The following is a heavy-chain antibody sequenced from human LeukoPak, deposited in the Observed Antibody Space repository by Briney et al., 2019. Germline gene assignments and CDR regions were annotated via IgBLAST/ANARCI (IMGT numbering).Heavy chain of an antibody. J-gene: IGHJ4*02. CDR3: AKHTGGYCSSPPDF. D-gene: IGHD6-13*01. Sequence: PGGSLRLSCVGSGFTFSSYAMRWVRQAPGKGLEWVSSFSGSGVTSYYADSVRGRFTISRDNSKNTLYLHMNGLTAEDTAIYYCAKHTGGYCSSPPDFWGQGTLVTVSS. CDR1: GFTFSSYA. CDR2: FSGSGVTS. V-gene: IGHV3-23*01.